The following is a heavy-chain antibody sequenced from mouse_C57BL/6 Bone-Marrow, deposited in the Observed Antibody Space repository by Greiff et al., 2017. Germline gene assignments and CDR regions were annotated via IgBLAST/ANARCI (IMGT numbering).Heavy chain of an antibody. Sequence: EVQLVESGGGLVKPGGSLKLSCAASGFTFSSYAMSWVRQTPEKRLEWVATISDGGSYTYYPDNVKGRFTISRDNAKTNLYLQMSHLKSEDTAMYYCARDPYYYGSSPWFAYWGQGTLVTVSA. CDR2: ISDGGSYT. CDR3: ARDPYYYGSSPWFAY. D-gene: IGHD1-1*01. J-gene: IGHJ3*01. V-gene: IGHV5-4*01. CDR1: GFTFSSYA.